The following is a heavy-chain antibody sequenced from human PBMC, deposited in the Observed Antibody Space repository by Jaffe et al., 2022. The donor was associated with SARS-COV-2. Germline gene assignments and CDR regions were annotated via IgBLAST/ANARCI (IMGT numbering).Heavy chain of an antibody. D-gene: IGHD3-22*01. Sequence: QVQLQESGPGLVKPSETLSLTCTVSGGSISSYYWTWIRQPPGKGLEWIGYVYYSGTTNYNPSLKSRVTISVDTSKNQFSLKLSSVTAADTAVYYCARGSLYYYDTSGYYYYFDYWGQGTLVTVSS. V-gene: IGHV4-59*01. CDR2: VYYSGTT. CDR1: GGSISSYY. J-gene: IGHJ4*02. CDR3: ARGSLYYYDTSGYYYYFDY.